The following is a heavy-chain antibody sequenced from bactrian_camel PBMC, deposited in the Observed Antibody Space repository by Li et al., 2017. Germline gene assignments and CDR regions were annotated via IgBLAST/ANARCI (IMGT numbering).Heavy chain of an antibody. J-gene: IGHJ6*01. CDR1: GYTSFIDC. CDR2: IDSDGTS. Sequence: HVQLVESGGGSVQAGGSLRLSCAYSGYTSFIDCMGWFRQAPGEEPEGVAGIDSDGTSRYSDPVKGRFIISRDNAKNTLYLQMNSLNPEDTAMYYCAARGPYCYTKLSVRDFTYWGQGTQVTVS. D-gene: IGHD2*01. V-gene: IGHV3S26*01. CDR3: AARGPYCYTKLSVRDFTY.